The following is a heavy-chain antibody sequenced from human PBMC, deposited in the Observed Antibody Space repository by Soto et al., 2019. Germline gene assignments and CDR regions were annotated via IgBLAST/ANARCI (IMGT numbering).Heavy chain of an antibody. V-gene: IGHV1-3*01. CDR2: INAGNGNT. J-gene: IGHJ3*02. Sequence: QVQLVQSGAEVKKPGASVKDSCKASGYTFTSYAMHWVRQAPGQRLEWMGWINAGNGNTKYSQKFQGRVTIARDTSACTAYMELSSLRSEDTAVYYCSRQAYGKLSAFDIRGQGTMVTVSS. CDR1: GYTFTSYA. D-gene: IGHD4-17*01. CDR3: SRQAYGKLSAFDI.